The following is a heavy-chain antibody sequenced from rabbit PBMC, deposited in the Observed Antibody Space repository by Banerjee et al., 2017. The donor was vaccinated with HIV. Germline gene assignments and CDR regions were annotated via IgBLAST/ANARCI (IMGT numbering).Heavy chain of an antibody. V-gene: IGHV1S40*01. D-gene: IGHD6-1*01. CDR3: ARGIYVGYGGHGYGSYFNL. J-gene: IGHJ4*01. Sequence: QSLEESGGDLVKPGASLTLTCTGSGFSLSSYYMCWVRQAPGKGLEWIGCIYNGDGSTYYATWVNGRFTISKSSSTTVTLQMTSLTAADTATYFCARGIYVGYGGHGYGSYFNLWGPGTLVTVS. CDR2: IYNGDGST. CDR1: GFSLSSYY.